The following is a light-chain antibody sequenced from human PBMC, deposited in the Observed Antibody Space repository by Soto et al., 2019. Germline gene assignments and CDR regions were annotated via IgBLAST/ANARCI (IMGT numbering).Light chain of an antibody. V-gene: IGLV2-14*01. CDR2: EVS. J-gene: IGLJ1*01. Sequence: QSALTQPASVSGSPGQSITISCTGTSSDVGGYNYVSWYQQDPGKAPKLMIYEVSNRAAGVSNRFSGSKSGNTAFLTISGLQAEDEADYYCSSYTSSSTPYVFGTGTKLTVL. CDR3: SSYTSSSTPYV. CDR1: SSDVGGYNY.